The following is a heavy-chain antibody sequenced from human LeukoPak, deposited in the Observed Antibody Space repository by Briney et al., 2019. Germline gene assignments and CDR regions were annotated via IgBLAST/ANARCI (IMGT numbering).Heavy chain of an antibody. CDR2: IKQDGSEK. CDR1: GFTFSSYW. V-gene: IGHV3-7*03. D-gene: IGHD6-13*01. CDR3: AKGTQRSAAGTIWFDP. J-gene: IGHJ5*02. Sequence: GGSLRLSCAASGFTFSSYWMSWVRQAPGKGLEWVANIKQDGSEKYYVDSVKGRFTISRDNAKNSLYLQMNSLRAEDTAVYYCAKGTQRSAAGTIWFDPWGQGTLVTVSS.